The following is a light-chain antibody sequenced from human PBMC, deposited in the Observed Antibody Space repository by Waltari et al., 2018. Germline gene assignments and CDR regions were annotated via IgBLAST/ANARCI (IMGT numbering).Light chain of an antibody. V-gene: IGKV2-30*01. J-gene: IGKJ1*01. CDR2: TVS. Sequence: DAVMTQSPLSLPVTLGQPASISCMSSQSLVSSDGNTYLSWFQQRPGQSPRRLIYTVSNRDSGVPDRFSGSGSGTDFTLKISRVEAEDVGVYYCMQATYWPWTFGQGTKVEI. CDR3: MQATYWPWT. CDR1: QSLVSSDGNTY.